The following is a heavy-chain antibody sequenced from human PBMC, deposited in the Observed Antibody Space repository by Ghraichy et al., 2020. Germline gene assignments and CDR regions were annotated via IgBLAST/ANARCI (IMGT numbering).Heavy chain of an antibody. CDR1: GFTFSSYA. D-gene: IGHD6-13*01. CDR2: ISGSGGST. V-gene: IGHV3-23*01. Sequence: GGSLRLSCAASGFTFSSYAMSWVRQAPGKGLEWVSAISGSGGSTYYADSVKGRFTISRDNSKNTLYLQMNSLRAEDTAVYYCAKDGWGIAAAGMVMNWFDPWGQGTLVTVSS. J-gene: IGHJ5*02. CDR3: AKDGWGIAAAGMVMNWFDP.